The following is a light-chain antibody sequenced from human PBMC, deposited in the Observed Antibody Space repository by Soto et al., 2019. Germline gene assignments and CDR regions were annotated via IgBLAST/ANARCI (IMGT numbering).Light chain of an antibody. CDR1: SSDVGGYNY. CDR3: SSDTSSGV. CDR2: EVS. J-gene: IGLJ2*01. V-gene: IGLV2-14*01. Sequence: QSALTQPASVSGSPGQSITISCTGTSSDVGGYNYVSWYQQHPGKAPKLMIYEVSNRPSGVSNRFSGSKSGNTASLTISGLQAEDEADYYCSSDTSSGVFGGGTKVTVL.